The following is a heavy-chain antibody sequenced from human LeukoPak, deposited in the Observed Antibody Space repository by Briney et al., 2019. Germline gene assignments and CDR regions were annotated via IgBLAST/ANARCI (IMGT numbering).Heavy chain of an antibody. CDR1: GFTFSSYW. CDR2: INHNGDVN. V-gene: IGHV3-7*03. D-gene: IGHD3-16*01. CDR3: ARGGGLDV. J-gene: IGHJ6*02. Sequence: GGSLRLSCAASGFTFSSYWMNWARQAPGKGLEWVASINHNGDVNYYVDSVKGRFTISRDNAKNSLYLQMSNLRAEGTAVYFCARGGGLDVWGQGATVTVSS.